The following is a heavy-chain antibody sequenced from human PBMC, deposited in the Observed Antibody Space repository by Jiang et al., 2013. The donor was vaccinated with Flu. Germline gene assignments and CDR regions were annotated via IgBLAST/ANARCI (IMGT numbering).Heavy chain of an antibody. CDR1: GGSFSGYY. J-gene: IGHJ5*02. V-gene: IGHV4-34*01. D-gene: IGHD4-17*01. CDR2: INHSGTT. Sequence: LLKPSETLSLTCAVYGGSFSGYYWNWIRQPPGKGLEWIGEINHSGTTNYNPSLKSRVTISVDTSKNQFSLKLSPVTAADTAVYFCARGFRQMTTVTNGRNWFDPWTQGTLVTVSS. CDR3: ARGFRQMTTVTNGRNWFDP.